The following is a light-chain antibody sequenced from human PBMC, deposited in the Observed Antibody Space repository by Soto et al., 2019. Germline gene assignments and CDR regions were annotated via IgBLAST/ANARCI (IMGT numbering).Light chain of an antibody. Sequence: DIQMTQSPSSLSASVGDRVTITCRASQGISTYLGWYQQKPGKAPKRLIYAASSLQSGVPSRFSGSGSGTESTLTISSLQPDDFATYYCQHYNSYSEAFGQGTKVDIK. J-gene: IGKJ1*01. V-gene: IGKV1-17*01. CDR3: QHYNSYSEA. CDR1: QGISTY. CDR2: AAS.